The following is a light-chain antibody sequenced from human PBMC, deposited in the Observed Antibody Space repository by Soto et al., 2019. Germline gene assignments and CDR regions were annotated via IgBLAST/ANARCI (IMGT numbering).Light chain of an antibody. CDR1: QSLVHSDGDTY. V-gene: IGKV2-30*02. CDR2: RVS. CDR3: MQGTHWPPYT. J-gene: IGKJ2*01. Sequence: DVVMTQSPLSLPVNLGEPAAISCRSTQSLVHSDGDTYLSWFHQRPGQSPRLLIFRVSKRDFGVPPRFIGSGSGTDFTLEITSVDAEDVGVYYCMQGTHWPPYTFGQGTRLEIK.